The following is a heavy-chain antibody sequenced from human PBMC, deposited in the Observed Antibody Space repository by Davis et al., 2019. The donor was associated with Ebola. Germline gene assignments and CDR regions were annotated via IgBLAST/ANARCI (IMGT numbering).Heavy chain of an antibody. Sequence: GGSLRLSCAASGFTFSSYGMHWVRQAPGKGLEWVAVIWYDGSNKYYADSVKGRFTIFRDNSKNTLYLQMNSLRAEDTAVYYCARENQAVLWAFDIWGQGTMVTVSS. J-gene: IGHJ3*02. CDR1: GFTFSSYG. CDR3: ARENQAVLWAFDI. D-gene: IGHD1-14*01. V-gene: IGHV3-33*01. CDR2: IWYDGSNK.